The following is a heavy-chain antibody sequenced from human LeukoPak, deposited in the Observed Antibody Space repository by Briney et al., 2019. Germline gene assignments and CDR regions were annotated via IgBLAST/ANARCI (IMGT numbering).Heavy chain of an antibody. V-gene: IGHV3-21*01. CDR3: ARDRGSGWSYYYYGMDV. J-gene: IGHJ6*02. Sequence: GGSLRLSCAASGFTFSSYSMNRVRQAPGKGLEWVSSISSSSSYIYYADSVKGRFTISRDNAKNSLYLQMNSLRAEDTAVYYCARDRGSGWSYYYYGMDVWGQGTTVTVSS. CDR1: GFTFSSYS. CDR2: ISSSSSYI. D-gene: IGHD6-19*01.